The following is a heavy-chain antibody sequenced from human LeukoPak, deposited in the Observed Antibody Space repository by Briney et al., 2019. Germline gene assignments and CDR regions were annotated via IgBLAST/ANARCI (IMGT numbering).Heavy chain of an antibody. V-gene: IGHV3-15*01. Sequence: PGGSLRLSCAASGFTFSNAWMSWVRQAPGKGLEWVGRIKSKTDGGTTDYAAPVKGRLIISRDDSKNTLYLQMNSLKTEDTAVYYCTTDHPPYGSGSYSGYWGQGTLVTVPS. CDR2: IKSKTDGGTT. CDR3: TTDHPPYGSGSYSGY. D-gene: IGHD3-10*01. J-gene: IGHJ4*02. CDR1: GFTFSNAW.